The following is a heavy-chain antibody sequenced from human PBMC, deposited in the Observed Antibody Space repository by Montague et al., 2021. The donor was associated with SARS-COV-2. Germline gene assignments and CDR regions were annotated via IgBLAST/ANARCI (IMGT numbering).Heavy chain of an antibody. D-gene: IGHD6-13*01. CDR2: MHSSGST. Sequence: TLSLTCTVSGGSIASGYNYWSWIRQPAGRGLEWIGRMHSSGSTDYNPSLKSRVTISVDLSKNQFSLELNSVTAADTAVYYCARSESPSYSSSPFDYWGQGTLVTVSS. J-gene: IGHJ4*02. CDR1: GGSIASGYNY. CDR3: ARSESPSYSSSPFDY. V-gene: IGHV4-61*02.